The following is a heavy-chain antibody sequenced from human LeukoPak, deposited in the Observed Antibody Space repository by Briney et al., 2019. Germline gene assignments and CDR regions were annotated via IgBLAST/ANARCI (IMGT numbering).Heavy chain of an antibody. V-gene: IGHV4-30-2*01. CDR3: ARGGRWRGPFDY. CDR2: IYHSGST. J-gene: IGHJ4*02. Sequence: SETLSLTCTVSGGSISSADYYWTWIRQPPGKGLEWIGYIYHSGSTHYNPSLKNRVTISVGKSKNQFSLKLSSVTAADTAVYYCARGGRWRGPFDYWGQGTLVTVSS. D-gene: IGHD1-26*01. CDR1: GGSISSADYY.